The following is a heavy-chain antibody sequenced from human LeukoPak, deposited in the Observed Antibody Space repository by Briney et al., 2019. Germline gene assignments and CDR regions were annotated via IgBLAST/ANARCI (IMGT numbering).Heavy chain of an antibody. CDR3: ARYHDLEYYYDRSGYWRDAFDI. Sequence: PSETLSLTCAVYGGSFSGYYWSWIRQPPGKGLEWIGEINHSGSTNYNPSLKSRVTISVDTSKNQFSLKLSSVTAADTAVYYCARYHDLEYYYDRSGYWRDAFDIWGQGTMVTVSS. D-gene: IGHD3-22*01. CDR2: INHSGST. V-gene: IGHV4-34*01. CDR1: GGSFSGYY. J-gene: IGHJ3*02.